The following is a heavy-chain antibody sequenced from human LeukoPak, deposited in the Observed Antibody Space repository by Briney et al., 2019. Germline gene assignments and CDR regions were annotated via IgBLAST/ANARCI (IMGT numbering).Heavy chain of an antibody. Sequence: GGSLRLSCAASGFTFSSYAMHWVRQAPGKGLEWVAVISYDGSNKYYADSVKGRFTISRDNAKNSLYLQMNSLRAEDTAVYYCAREGWFGPYYYYGMDVWGQGTTVTVSS. CDR1: GFTFSSYA. D-gene: IGHD3-10*01. V-gene: IGHV3-30*04. CDR3: AREGWFGPYYYYGMDV. J-gene: IGHJ6*02. CDR2: ISYDGSNK.